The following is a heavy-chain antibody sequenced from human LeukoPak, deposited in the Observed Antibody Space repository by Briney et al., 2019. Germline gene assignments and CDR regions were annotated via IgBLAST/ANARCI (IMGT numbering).Heavy chain of an antibody. CDR1: GYTFTSYG. J-gene: IGHJ3*02. CDR3: ARDRYPSSGYSSDALDI. Sequence: GASVKVSCKASGYTFTSYGISWVRQAPGQGLEWMGWISAYNGNTNYAQKLQGRVTMTTDTSTSTAYMELRSLRSDDTAVYYCARDRYPSSGYSSDALDIWGQGTMVTVSS. CDR2: ISAYNGNT. V-gene: IGHV1-18*01. D-gene: IGHD3-22*01.